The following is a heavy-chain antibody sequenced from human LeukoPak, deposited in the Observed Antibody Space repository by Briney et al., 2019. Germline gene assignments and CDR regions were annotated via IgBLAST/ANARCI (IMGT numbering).Heavy chain of an antibody. D-gene: IGHD2-21*01. CDR1: GFTFDTYN. Sequence: GGSLRLSCAASGFTFDTYNFNWVRQAPGKGLEWVATIRSYSSYRHYGDSVKGRFTTSRDDAERSVYLQMDNVRVEDTAVYFCARYSEVYYYVDVWGTGTTVTVSS. CDR2: IRSYSSYR. J-gene: IGHJ6*03. V-gene: IGHV3-21*01. CDR3: ARYSEVYYYVDV.